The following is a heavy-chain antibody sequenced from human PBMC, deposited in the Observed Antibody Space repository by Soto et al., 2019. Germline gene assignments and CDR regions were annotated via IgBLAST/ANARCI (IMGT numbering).Heavy chain of an antibody. J-gene: IGHJ3*02. D-gene: IGHD1-1*01. Sequence: QMKVVQSGAELKKPGSSVKVSFKASRGCFSSYGIVWVRQAPGQGLEWMGRIIPVFGTPNYAQRFQGRVTRSVDASRTTAYMALSGLRSEDTATKYCATAGARDINRGALEIWCQGTMVIVSS. CDR2: IIPVFGTP. V-gene: IGHV1-69*01. CDR3: ATAGARDINRGALEI. CDR1: RGCFSSYG.